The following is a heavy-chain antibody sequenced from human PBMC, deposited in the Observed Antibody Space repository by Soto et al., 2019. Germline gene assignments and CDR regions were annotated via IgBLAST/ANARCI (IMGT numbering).Heavy chain of an antibody. V-gene: IGHV4-59*01. D-gene: IGHD3-22*01. CDR3: ARGDYYDSSGREYYYYGMDV. CDR1: GGSISSYY. CDR2: IYYSGST. J-gene: IGHJ6*02. Sequence: PETLSLTCTVSGGSISSYYWSWIRQPPGKGLEWIGYIYYSGSTNYNPSLKSRVTISVDTSKNQFSLKLSSVTAADTAVYYCARGDYYDSSGREYYYYGMDVWGQGTTVTVSS.